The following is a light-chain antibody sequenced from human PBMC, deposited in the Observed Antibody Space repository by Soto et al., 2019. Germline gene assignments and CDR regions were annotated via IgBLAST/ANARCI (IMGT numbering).Light chain of an antibody. Sequence: DIQLTQSPSFLPASVGDRVTITCRAIKGISNNLAWYQQKPGKAPGLLMYAASTLQRGVSSRFSGSGSGTEFTLTISNLQPEDFATYYCQQLNSYPLTFGGGTKVEIK. V-gene: IGKV1-9*01. CDR1: KGISNN. CDR2: AAS. J-gene: IGKJ4*01. CDR3: QQLNSYPLT.